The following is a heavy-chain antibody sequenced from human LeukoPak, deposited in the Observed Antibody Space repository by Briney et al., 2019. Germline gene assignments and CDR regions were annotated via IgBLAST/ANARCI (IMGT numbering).Heavy chain of an antibody. V-gene: IGHV3-30*18. CDR2: ISYDGSNK. Sequence: SLRLSCEASGFTFSSYGMHWVRQAPGKGLEWVAVISYDGSNKYYADSVKGRFTISRDNSKNTLYLQMNSLRAEDTAVYYCAKDGDIVVVVAAMGYFDYWGQGTLVTVSS. CDR1: GFTFSSYG. CDR3: AKDGDIVVVVAAMGYFDY. J-gene: IGHJ4*02. D-gene: IGHD2-15*01.